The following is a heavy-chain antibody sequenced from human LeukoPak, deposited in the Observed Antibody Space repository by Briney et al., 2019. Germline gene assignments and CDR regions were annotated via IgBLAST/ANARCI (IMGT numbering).Heavy chain of an antibody. Sequence: GGSLRLSCAASGFTFSTYGMPWVRHGPGKGLEWVAFIRDDGSNKYYADSVKGRFTISRDNSKNTLYLQMNSLRGEDTAVYYCAKGSGWYYDYWGQGTLVTVSS. V-gene: IGHV3-30*02. CDR1: GFTFSTYG. J-gene: IGHJ4*02. D-gene: IGHD6-13*01. CDR3: AKGSGWYYDY. CDR2: IRDDGSNK.